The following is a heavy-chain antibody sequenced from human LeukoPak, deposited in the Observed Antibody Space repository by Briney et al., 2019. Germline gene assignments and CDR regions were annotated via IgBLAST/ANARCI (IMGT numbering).Heavy chain of an antibody. CDR1: GGSISSYY. CDR3: ARDFETNLDY. J-gene: IGHJ4*02. CDR2: IYYSGST. Sequence: SETLSLTCTVSGGSISSYYWSWIRQPPGKGLEWIGYIYYSGSTNYNPSLKSRVTISVDTSKNQFSLKLSSVTAADTAVYYCARDFETNLDYWGQGTLVTVAS. V-gene: IGHV4-59*01. D-gene: IGHD5-24*01.